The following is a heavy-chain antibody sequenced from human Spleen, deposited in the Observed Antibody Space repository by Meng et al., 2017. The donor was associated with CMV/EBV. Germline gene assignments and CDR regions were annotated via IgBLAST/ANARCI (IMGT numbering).Heavy chain of an antibody. D-gene: IGHD3-10*01. V-gene: IGHV1-18*01. CDR1: GYTFSSDG. Sequence: KASGYTFSSDGISWVRQAHGQGLEWMGWISAYNGNTNYAQKFQGRVTMTTDTSTSTAYMELTALRSDDTAVYYCARDRGFLATNWFGPWGQGTLVTVSS. CDR3: ARDRGFLATNWFGP. J-gene: IGHJ5*02. CDR2: ISAYNGNT.